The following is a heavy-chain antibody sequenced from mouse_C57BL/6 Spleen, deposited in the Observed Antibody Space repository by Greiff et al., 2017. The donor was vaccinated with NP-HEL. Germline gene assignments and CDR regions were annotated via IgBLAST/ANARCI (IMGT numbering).Heavy chain of an antibody. V-gene: IGHV14-1*01. D-gene: IGHD2-4*01. CDR2: IDPEDGDP. CDR1: GFNIKDYY. CDR3: TLYDYDGEAYAMDY. Sequence: EVKLVESGAELVRPGASVKLSCTASGFNIKDYYMHWVKQRPEQGLEWIGRIDPEDGDPEYAPKFQGKATMTADTSSNTAYLQLSSLTSEDTAVYYCTLYDYDGEAYAMDYWGQGTSVTVSS. J-gene: IGHJ4*01.